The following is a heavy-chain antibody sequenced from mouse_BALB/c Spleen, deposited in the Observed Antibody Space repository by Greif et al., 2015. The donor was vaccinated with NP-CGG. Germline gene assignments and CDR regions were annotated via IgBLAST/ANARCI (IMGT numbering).Heavy chain of an antibody. CDR3: TRWGWDAMDY. CDR1: GYTFTSYY. Sequence: QVQLQQSGAELVKPGASVKLSCKASGYTFTSYYMYWVKQRPGQGLVWIGGINPSNGGTNFNERFKSKATLTVDKSSSTAYMQLSSLTSEDSAVYYCTRWGWDAMDYWGQGTSVTVSS. D-gene: IGHD4-1*01. CDR2: INPSNGGT. J-gene: IGHJ4*01. V-gene: IGHV1S81*02.